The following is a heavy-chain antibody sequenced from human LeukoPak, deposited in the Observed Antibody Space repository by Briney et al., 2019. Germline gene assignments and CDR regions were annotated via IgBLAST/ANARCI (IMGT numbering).Heavy chain of an antibody. J-gene: IGHJ4*02. CDR2: ISAYNGNT. CDR1: GYTFTTYG. Sequence: GAAVKVSCKASGYTFTTYGISWVRQAPGQGLEWMGWISAYNGNTKSAQKLQGRVTMTTDTATSTAYMELRSLRSEDTAVYFCARDDNEDGEYWGQGTLVTVSS. D-gene: IGHD3-10*01. CDR3: ARDDNEDGEY. V-gene: IGHV1-18*01.